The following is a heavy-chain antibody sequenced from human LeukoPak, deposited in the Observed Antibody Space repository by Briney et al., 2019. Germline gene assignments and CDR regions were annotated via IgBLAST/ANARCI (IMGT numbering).Heavy chain of an antibody. CDR2: INHSGST. CDR1: GGSFSAYY. J-gene: IGHJ4*02. Sequence: PSETLSLTCAVYGGSFSAYYWSWIRQPPGKGLEWIGEINHSGSTNYNPSLKSRVTISVDTSKNQFSLNLSSMTAADTAVYYCARGSSGSDDWGQGTLVTVSS. V-gene: IGHV4-34*01. D-gene: IGHD3-10*01. CDR3: ARGSSGSDD.